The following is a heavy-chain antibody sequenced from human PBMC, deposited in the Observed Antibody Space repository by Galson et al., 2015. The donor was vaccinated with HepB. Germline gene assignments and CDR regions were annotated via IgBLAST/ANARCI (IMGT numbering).Heavy chain of an antibody. Sequence: SVKVSCKASGYTFSSYGINWVRQAPGQGLEWMGWISPYNGRTKYAQKFQDRVTMTTDTSTSTAYMELRSLRSDDTAVYYCARGRGGVTIFGVVPTTYYYLDVCGKGTTVTGSS. CDR3: ARGRGGVTIFGVVPTTYYYLDV. J-gene: IGHJ6*03. CDR2: ISPYNGRT. D-gene: IGHD3-3*01. CDR1: GYTFSSYG. V-gene: IGHV1-18*01.